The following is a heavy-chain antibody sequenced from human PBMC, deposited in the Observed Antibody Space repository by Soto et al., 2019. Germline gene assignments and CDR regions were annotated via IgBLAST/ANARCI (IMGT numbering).Heavy chain of an antibody. J-gene: IGHJ4*02. CDR3: ARGPSFQYYYDSSGYYAY. D-gene: IGHD3-22*01. V-gene: IGHV1-69*06. Sequence: GASVKVSCKASGGTFSSYAISWVRQAPGQGLEWMGGIIPIFGAANYAQKFQGRVTITADKSTSTAYMELSSLRSEDTAVYYCARGPSFQYYYDSSGYYAYWGQGTLVTVSS. CDR1: GGTFSSYA. CDR2: IIPIFGAA.